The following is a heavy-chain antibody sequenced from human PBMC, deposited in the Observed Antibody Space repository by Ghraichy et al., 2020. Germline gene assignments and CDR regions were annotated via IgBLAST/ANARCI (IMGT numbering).Heavy chain of an antibody. CDR1: GGSISSSSYY. CDR3: ARDIVLQSHLNFDY. CDR2: IYYSGST. V-gene: IGHV4-39*07. Sequence: GSLRLSCTVSGGSISSSSYYWGWIRQPPGKGLEWIGSIYYSGSTYYNPSLKSRVTISVDTSKNQFSLKLSSVTAADTAVYYCARDIVLQSHLNFDYWGQGTLVTVSS. D-gene: IGHD2-8*01. J-gene: IGHJ4*02.